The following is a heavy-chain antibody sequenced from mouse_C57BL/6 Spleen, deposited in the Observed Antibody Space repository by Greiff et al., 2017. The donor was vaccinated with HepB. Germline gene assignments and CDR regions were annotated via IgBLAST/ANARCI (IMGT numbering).Heavy chain of an antibody. J-gene: IGHJ4*01. CDR3: ARSTVVATYYAMDY. Sequence: QVTLKESGAELVRPGASVKLSCKASGYTFTDYYINWVKQRPGQGLEWIARIYPGSGNTYYNEKFKGKATLTAEKSSSTAYMQLSSLTSEDSAVYFCARSTVVATYYAMDYWGQGTSVTVSS. D-gene: IGHD1-1*01. CDR1: GYTFTDYY. V-gene: IGHV1-76*01. CDR2: IYPGSGNT.